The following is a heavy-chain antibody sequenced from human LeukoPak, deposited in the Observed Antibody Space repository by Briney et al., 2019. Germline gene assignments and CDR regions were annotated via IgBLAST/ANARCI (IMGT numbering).Heavy chain of an antibody. CDR1: GYTFTSYG. Sequence: GASVKVSCKASGYTFTSYGISWVRQAPGQGLEWMGIINPSGGSTNYAQKFQGRVTMTRDTSTSTVYMEVSSLRSEDTAVYYCARGLASWLLDSWGQGTLVTVSS. D-gene: IGHD3-22*01. CDR2: INPSGGST. J-gene: IGHJ4*02. CDR3: ARGLASWLLDS. V-gene: IGHV1-46*01.